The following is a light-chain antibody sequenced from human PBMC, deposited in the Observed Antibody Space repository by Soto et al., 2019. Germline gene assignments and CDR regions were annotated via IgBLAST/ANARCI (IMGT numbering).Light chain of an antibody. CDR1: QCVPGSH. J-gene: IGKJ4*01. V-gene: IGKV3-20*01. CDR2: GAS. Sequence: IVLTQSPGTLSLSPGERATLSCRASQCVPGSHLAWYQQKPGQAARLLLYGASTRATGITDRFSGSGSGTDFTLTISRVEPEDFAVFYCQHYGSSPLTFGGGTKVDI. CDR3: QHYGSSPLT.